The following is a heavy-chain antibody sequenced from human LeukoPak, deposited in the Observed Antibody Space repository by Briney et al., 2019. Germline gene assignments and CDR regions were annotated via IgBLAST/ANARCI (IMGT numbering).Heavy chain of an antibody. V-gene: IGHV1-69*13. CDR1: GGTFSSYA. J-gene: IGHJ4*02. Sequence: SVKVSCKASGGTFSSYAISWVRQAPGQGLEWMGGIIPIFGTANYAQKFQGRVTITADESTSTAYMELSSLRSEDTAVYYCARASYYHDSSGYYGSDYFDYWGQGTLVTVSS. D-gene: IGHD3-22*01. CDR3: ARASYYHDSSGYYGSDYFDY. CDR2: IIPIFGTA.